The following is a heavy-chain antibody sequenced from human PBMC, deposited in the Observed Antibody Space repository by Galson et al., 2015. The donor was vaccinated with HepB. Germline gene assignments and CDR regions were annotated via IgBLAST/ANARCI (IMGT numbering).Heavy chain of an antibody. CDR2: INTNTGNP. Sequence: SVKVSCKASGYNFNRYAMNWVRQAPGQGLEWMGWINTNTGNPTYSQGFTGRFVFSLDTSASTAYLQISSLKAEDTAVYYCARDDSGNYRYGMDVWGQGTTVTVSS. D-gene: IGHD1-26*01. V-gene: IGHV7-4-1*02. CDR1: GYNFNRYA. CDR3: ARDDSGNYRYGMDV. J-gene: IGHJ6*02.